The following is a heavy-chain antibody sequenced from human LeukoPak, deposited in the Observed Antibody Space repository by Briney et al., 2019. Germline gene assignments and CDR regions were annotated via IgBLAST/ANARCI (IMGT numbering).Heavy chain of an antibody. J-gene: IGHJ5*02. Sequence: GGSLRLSCAASGSTFSSYSMNWVRQAPGKGLEWVSSISSSSSYIYYADSVKGRFTISRDNAKNSLYLQMNSLRAEDTAVYYCARDADSSWYNWFGPWGQGTLVTVSS. CDR2: ISSSSSYI. D-gene: IGHD6-13*01. V-gene: IGHV3-21*01. CDR3: ARDADSSWYNWFGP. CDR1: GSTFSSYS.